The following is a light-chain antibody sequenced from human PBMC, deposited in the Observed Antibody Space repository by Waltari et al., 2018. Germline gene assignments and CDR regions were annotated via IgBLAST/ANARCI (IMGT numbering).Light chain of an antibody. V-gene: IGLV2-14*03. CDR2: DVT. J-gene: IGLJ3*02. CDR3: SSHTTRSLLGV. Sequence: QSVLTQPASVSGSPGQSITISCTGSSHDVDDFNYVAWYQQHPDKSPKLILFDVTTRASGVSSRCSGSKSANTASLTSSGLQAEDEAFYYCSSHTTRSLLGVFGGGTKLTVL. CDR1: SHDVDDFNY.